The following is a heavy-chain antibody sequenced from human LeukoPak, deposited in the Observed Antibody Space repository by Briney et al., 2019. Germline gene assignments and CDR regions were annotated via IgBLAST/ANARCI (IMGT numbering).Heavy chain of an antibody. D-gene: IGHD3-3*01. Sequence: GRSLRLSCAASGFTFDDYTMHWVRQAPGKGLEWVSLISWDGGSTYYADSVKGRFTISRDNSKNSLYLQMNSLRTEDTALYYCAKEKATYYDFWSGYSGFDYWGQGTLVTVSS. CDR3: AKEKATYYDFWSGYSGFDY. CDR2: ISWDGGST. CDR1: GFTFDDYT. V-gene: IGHV3-43*01. J-gene: IGHJ4*02.